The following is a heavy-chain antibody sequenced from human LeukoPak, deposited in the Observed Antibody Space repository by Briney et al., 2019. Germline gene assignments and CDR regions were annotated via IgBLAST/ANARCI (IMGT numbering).Heavy chain of an antibody. D-gene: IGHD6-13*01. CDR3: ARDGYSSSWSPGAFDI. CDR1: GGSISSGSYY. Sequence: PSETLSLTCTVSGGSISSGSYYWSWIRQPAGKGLEWIGRIYTSGSTNYNPSLKSRVTISVDTSKNQFSLKLSSVTAADTAVYYCARDGYSSSWSPGAFDIWGQGTMVTVSS. J-gene: IGHJ3*02. V-gene: IGHV4-61*02. CDR2: IYTSGST.